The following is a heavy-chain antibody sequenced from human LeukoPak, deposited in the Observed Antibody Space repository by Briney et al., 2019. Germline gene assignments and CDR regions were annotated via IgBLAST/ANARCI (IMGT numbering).Heavy chain of an antibody. D-gene: IGHD1-14*01. V-gene: IGHV4-39*01. J-gene: IGHJ4*02. Sequence: PSETLSLTCTVSGGSISSSSYYWGWIRQPPGKGLEWIGSIYYSGSTYYNLSLKSRVTISVDTSKNQFSLKLSSVTAADTAVYYCARPNRNWEFDYWGQGTLVTVSS. CDR3: ARPNRNWEFDY. CDR1: GGSISSSSYY. CDR2: IYYSGST.